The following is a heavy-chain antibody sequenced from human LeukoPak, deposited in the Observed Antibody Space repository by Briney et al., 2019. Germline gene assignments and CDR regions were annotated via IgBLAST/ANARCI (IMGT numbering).Heavy chain of an antibody. J-gene: IGHJ4*02. CDR1: GYTFTDYY. CDR3: ARVKDDSSGYYLNILDY. Sequence: ASVKVSCKASGYTFTDYYIHWVRQAPGQGLEWMGWINPNSGGTNYAQKFQGRVTMTRDTSISTAYMELSRLRSDDTAVYYCARVKDDSSGYYLNILDYWGQGTLVTVSS. D-gene: IGHD3-22*01. V-gene: IGHV1-2*02. CDR2: INPNSGGT.